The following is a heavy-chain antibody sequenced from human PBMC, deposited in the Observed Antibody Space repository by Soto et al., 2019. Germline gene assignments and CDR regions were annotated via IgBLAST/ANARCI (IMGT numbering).Heavy chain of an antibody. J-gene: IGHJ5*02. D-gene: IGHD2-2*01. CDR1: GFTVSSNY. Sequence: EVQLVESGGGLIQPGGSLRLSCAASGFTVSSNYMSWVRQAPGKGLEWVSVIYSGGSTYYADSVKGRFTISRDNSKNTLYLQMNSLRAEDTAVYYCARGPGYCVSTSCLSWFDPWGQGTLVTVSS. V-gene: IGHV3-53*01. CDR3: ARGPGYCVSTSCLSWFDP. CDR2: IYSGGST.